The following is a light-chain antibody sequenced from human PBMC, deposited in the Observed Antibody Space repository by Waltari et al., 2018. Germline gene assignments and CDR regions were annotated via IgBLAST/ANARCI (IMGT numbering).Light chain of an antibody. Sequence: DIQLTQSPATLSASVGDRATITCRASQSISSWLAWYQQKPGKAPKLLIYKASSLESGVPSRFSGSGSGTAFTLTISSLQPDDFANYSGQQKKNYPLTFGPGTKLDI. CDR1: QSISSW. CDR2: KAS. V-gene: IGKV1-5*03. CDR3: QQKKNYPLT. J-gene: IGKJ3*01.